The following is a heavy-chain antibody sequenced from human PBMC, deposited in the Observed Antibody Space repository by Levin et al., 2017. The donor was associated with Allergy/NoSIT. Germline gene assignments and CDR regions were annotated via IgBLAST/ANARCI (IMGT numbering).Heavy chain of an antibody. J-gene: IGHJ5*02. CDR2: IYYSGST. V-gene: IGHV4-30-4*01. CDR3: ARYYYDSSAPGFDP. Sequence: LRLSCTVSGGSINSGDYYWSWIRQPPGKGLEWIGYIYYSGSTYYNPSLKSRVTISVDMSKNQFSLKLSSVTAADTAVYYCARYYYDSSAPGFDPWGQGTLVTVSS. D-gene: IGHD3-22*01. CDR1: GGSINSGDYY.